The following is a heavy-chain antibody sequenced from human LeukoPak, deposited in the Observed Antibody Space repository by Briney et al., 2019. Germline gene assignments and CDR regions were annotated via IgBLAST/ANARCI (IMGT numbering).Heavy chain of an antibody. J-gene: IGHJ6*02. D-gene: IGHD3-9*01. CDR1: GFTFSSYA. CDR3: ARDLMDYDVSTGLHHYYMDV. Sequence: GGSLRLSCAASGFTFSSYAMSWVRQAPGKGLEWVSAISGSGGSTYYADSVKGRFTISRDNAKNTLYLQMNTLRVEDTAVYYCARDLMDYDVSTGLHHYYMDVWGQGTTVTVSS. CDR2: ISGSGGST. V-gene: IGHV3-23*01.